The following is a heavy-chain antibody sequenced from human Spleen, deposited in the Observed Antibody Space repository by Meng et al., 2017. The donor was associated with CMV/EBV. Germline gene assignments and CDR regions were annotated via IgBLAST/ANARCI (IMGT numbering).Heavy chain of an antibody. J-gene: IGHJ6*02. V-gene: IGHV1-2*02. CDR3: ARNLCSSTSCYGMDV. D-gene: IGHD2-2*01. Sequence: ASVKVSCKASGYTFTSYGISWVRQAPGQGLESMGWINPNSGGTNYAQKFQGRVTMTRDTSISTAYMELSRLRSDDTAMYYCARNLCSSTSCYGMDVWGQGTTVTVSS. CDR2: INPNSGGT. CDR1: GYTFTSYG.